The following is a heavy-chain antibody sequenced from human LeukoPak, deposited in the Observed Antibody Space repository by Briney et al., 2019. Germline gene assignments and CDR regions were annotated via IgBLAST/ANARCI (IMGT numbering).Heavy chain of an antibody. CDR1: GFTFHDYG. J-gene: IGHJ4*02. D-gene: IGHD3-10*01. CDR3: ARGPTYNSGSYLDY. CDR2: INWNGGST. Sequence: GGSLRLSCAASGFTFHDYGMNWVRQAPGKGLEWVSGINWNGGSTGYADSAKGRFTISRDNAKNSLYLQMNSLRAEDTALYYCARGPTYNSGSYLDYGGQGTLVTVSS. V-gene: IGHV3-20*04.